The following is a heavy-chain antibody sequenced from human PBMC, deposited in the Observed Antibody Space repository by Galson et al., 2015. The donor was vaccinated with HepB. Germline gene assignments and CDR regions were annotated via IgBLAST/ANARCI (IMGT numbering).Heavy chain of an antibody. CDR1: GFTFSSHT. CDR2: ISYDSSTK. V-gene: IGHV3-30-3*01. Sequence: SLRLSCAASGFTFSSHTMHWVRQAPGKGLEWITVISYDSSTKYYADSVQGRLTISSDNSKNTLHLEMNSLRAEDTAVYYCARRNGGSALDYWGQGTLVIVSS. CDR3: ARRNGGSALDY. D-gene: IGHD3-16*01. J-gene: IGHJ4*02.